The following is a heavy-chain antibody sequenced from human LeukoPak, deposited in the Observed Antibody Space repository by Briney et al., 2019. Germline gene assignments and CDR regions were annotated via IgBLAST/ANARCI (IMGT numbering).Heavy chain of an antibody. CDR1: GGSISSYY. D-gene: IGHD6-13*01. CDR2: IYDSGST. CDR3: ASSSWLRDANFDS. Sequence: SETLSLTCTVSGGSISSYYWSWIRQPPGKGLEWIGFIYDSGSTNYNPSLKSRVTISVDTSKNQFSLKLPSVTAADTAVYYCASSSWLRDANFDSWGQGTLVTVSS. V-gene: IGHV4-59*08. J-gene: IGHJ4*02.